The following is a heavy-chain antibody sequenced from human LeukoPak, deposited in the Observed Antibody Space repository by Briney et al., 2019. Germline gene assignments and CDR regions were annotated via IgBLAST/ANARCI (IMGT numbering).Heavy chain of an antibody. CDR3: ARGIAAAGPFDY. CDR1: GGSISSSTYY. Sequence: PSETLSLTCSVSGGSISSSTYYWGWIRQPPGKGLEWIGYIYYSGSTNYNPSLKSRVTISVDTSKNQFSLKLSSVTAADTAVYYCARGIAAAGPFDYWGQGTLVTVSS. D-gene: IGHD6-13*01. CDR2: IYYSGST. V-gene: IGHV4-61*05. J-gene: IGHJ4*02.